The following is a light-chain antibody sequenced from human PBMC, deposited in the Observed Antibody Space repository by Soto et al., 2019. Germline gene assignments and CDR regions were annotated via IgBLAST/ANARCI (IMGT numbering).Light chain of an antibody. CDR1: QSVNSN. V-gene: IGKV3-11*01. Sequence: EIVLTQSPGTLSLSPGERATLSCRASQSVNSNLAWYQQKPGQAPRPLIYDGSKRAAGVPDRISGDGSGTDYTLTISSLEPEDFAVYYCQQRTRWPMTFGQGTRLE. CDR3: QQRTRWPMT. CDR2: DGS. J-gene: IGKJ5*01.